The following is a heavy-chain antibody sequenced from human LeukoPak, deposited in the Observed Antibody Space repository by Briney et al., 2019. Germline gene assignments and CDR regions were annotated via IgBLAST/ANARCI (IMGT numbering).Heavy chain of an antibody. CDR1: GASINSDY. D-gene: IGHD3-10*01. J-gene: IGHJ4*02. CDR3: VRGWAPRGEKSSFAS. Sequence: SETLSLTCTVSGASINSDYWTWVRQVAGKGLEWIGRIFASGSTNCNPYLRSRITMSVDTSKNQFSLDLSSVTAADTGVYYCVRGWAPRGEKSSFASWGREPWSPSPQ. CDR2: IFASGST. V-gene: IGHV4-4*07.